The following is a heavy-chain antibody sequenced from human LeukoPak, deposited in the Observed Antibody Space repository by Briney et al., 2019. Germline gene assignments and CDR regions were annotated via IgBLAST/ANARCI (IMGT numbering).Heavy chain of an antibody. D-gene: IGHD1-26*01. V-gene: IGHV3-23*01. CDR2: ISSSGGSA. CDR1: GFTFSSYA. CDR3: AKETVGATGYFDL. J-gene: IGHJ2*01. Sequence: PGGSLRLSCAASGFTFSSYAMTWVRQAPGKGLEWVSTISSSGGSAYYADSVKGRFTISRDNSKNTLYLHMNSLRAEDTAVYYRAKETVGATGYFDLWGRGTLVTVSS.